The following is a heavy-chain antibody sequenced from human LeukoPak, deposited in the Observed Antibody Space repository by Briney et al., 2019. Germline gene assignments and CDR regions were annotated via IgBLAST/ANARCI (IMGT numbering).Heavy chain of an antibody. CDR1: GFTFSSYW. D-gene: IGHD2-2*01. CDR2: ISGSGGST. J-gene: IGHJ4*02. V-gene: IGHV3-23*01. CDR3: AKDPGYQVVYCFDY. Sequence: GGSLRLSCAASGFTFSSYWMSWVRQAPGKGLEWFSGISGSGGSTDYADSVKGRFTISRDNSKNTLYLQMNSLRVEDTAVYYCAKDPGYQVVYCFDYWGQGTLVTVSS.